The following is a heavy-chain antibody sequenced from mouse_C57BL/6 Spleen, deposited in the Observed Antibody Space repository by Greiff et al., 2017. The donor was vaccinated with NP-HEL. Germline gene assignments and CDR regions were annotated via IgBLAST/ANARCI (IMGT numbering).Heavy chain of an antibody. CDR2: IYPGDGDT. CDR1: GYAFSSYW. Sequence: QVQLQQSGAELVKPGASVKISCKASGYAFSSYWMNWVKQRPGKGLEWIGQIYPGDGDTNYNGKFKGKATLTADKSSSTAYMQLSSLTSEDSAVYFCARGDDYDDEYYAMDYWGQGTSVTVSS. J-gene: IGHJ4*01. D-gene: IGHD2-4*01. V-gene: IGHV1-80*01. CDR3: ARGDDYDDEYYAMDY.